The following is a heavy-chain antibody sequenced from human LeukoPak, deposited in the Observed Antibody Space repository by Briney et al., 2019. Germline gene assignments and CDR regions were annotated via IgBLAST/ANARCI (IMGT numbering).Heavy chain of an antibody. CDR1: GFTVSTYW. CDR2: INVEGNYI. V-gene: IGHV3-74*01. Sequence: PGGSLRLSCAASGFTVSTYWMHWVRQAPGKGLVWVARINVEGNYIDYAESVKGRFTISRDGAKNTLYLQMNSLRAEDTAVYSRARDLTGPYDHWGQGTLVTVSS. J-gene: IGHJ4*02. D-gene: IGHD3-22*01. CDR3: ARDLTGPYDH.